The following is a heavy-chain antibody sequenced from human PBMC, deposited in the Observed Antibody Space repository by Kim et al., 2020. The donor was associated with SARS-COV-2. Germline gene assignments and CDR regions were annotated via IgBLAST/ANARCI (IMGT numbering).Heavy chain of an antibody. CDR2: ISYSGSK. CDR1: GDSFSSVAYY. CDR3: ARDQGGRYVDY. D-gene: IGHD1-1*01. V-gene: IGHV4-30-4*01. J-gene: IGHJ4*02. Sequence: SETLSLTCAVSGDSFSSVAYYWSWIRRPPGRGLEWIGYISYSGSKYFNPSLQSRVTMSVDTSKNQFSLDLSSVTAADTVVYFCARDQGGRYVDYWGQGALVTVSS.